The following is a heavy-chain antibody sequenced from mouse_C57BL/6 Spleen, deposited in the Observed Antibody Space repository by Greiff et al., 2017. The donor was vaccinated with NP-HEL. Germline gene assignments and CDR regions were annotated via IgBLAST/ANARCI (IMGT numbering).Heavy chain of an antibody. CDR2: IDPNSGGT. Sequence: QVQLQQSGAELVKPGASVKLSCKASGYTFTSYWMHWVKQRPGRGPEWIGRIDPNSGGTKYNEKFKSKATLTVDKPSSTAYMQLSSLTSEDSAVYYCARETGTKYFDVWGTGTTVTVSS. CDR3: ARETGTKYFDV. V-gene: IGHV1-72*01. CDR1: GYTFTSYW. J-gene: IGHJ1*03. D-gene: IGHD4-1*01.